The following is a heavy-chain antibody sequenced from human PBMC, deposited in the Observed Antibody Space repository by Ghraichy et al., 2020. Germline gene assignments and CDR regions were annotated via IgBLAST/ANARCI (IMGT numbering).Heavy chain of an antibody. D-gene: IGHD3-22*01. CDR2: IYYSGST. CDR1: GASISSGNYF. J-gene: IGHJ4*02. Sequence: SQTLSLTCTVSGASISSGNYFWSWIRQHPGKGPEWIGHIYYSGSTYYNPSLKSRVTITLDTSKNQFSLKLSSVTAADTAVYYCARGRDGSGYYYVRVETFDFWGQGTLVTVSS. CDR3: ARGRDGSGYYYVRVETFDF. V-gene: IGHV4-31*02.